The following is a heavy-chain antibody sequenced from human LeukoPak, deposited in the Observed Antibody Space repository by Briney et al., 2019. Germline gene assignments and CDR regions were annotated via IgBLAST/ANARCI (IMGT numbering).Heavy chain of an antibody. D-gene: IGHD3-10*01. CDR2: ISSSSSTI. V-gene: IGHV3-48*02. CDR3: ARARDLWFGELSEPLDY. CDR1: GFTFSSYS. Sequence: GGSLRLSCAASGFTFSSYSMNWVRQAPGKGLEWVSYISSSSSTIYYADSVKGRFTISRDNAKNSLYLQMNSLRDEDTAVYYCARARDLWFGELSEPLDYWGQGTLVTVSS. J-gene: IGHJ4*02.